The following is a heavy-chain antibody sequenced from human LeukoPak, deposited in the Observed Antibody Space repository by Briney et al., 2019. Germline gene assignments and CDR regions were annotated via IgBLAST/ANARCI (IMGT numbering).Heavy chain of an antibody. V-gene: IGHV3-23*01. CDR1: GFTFSSYA. CDR3: AKMPRIAAAGYIDY. CDR2: ISGSGGST. D-gene: IGHD6-13*01. Sequence: GGSLRLSCAASGFTFSSYAMSWVRKAPGKGLEWVSAISGSGGSTYYADSVKGRFTISRDNSKNTLYLQMNSLRAEDTAVYYCAKMPRIAAAGYIDYWGQGTLVTVSS. J-gene: IGHJ4*02.